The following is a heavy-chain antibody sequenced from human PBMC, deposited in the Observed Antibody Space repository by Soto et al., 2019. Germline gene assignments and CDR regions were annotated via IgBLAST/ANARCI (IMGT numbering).Heavy chain of an antibody. V-gene: IGHV1-69*18. CDR1: GGAFNNYA. CDR2: FDPVFPSV. Sequence: QVQLVQSGAEVQRPGSSVKVSCKASGGAFNNYAIYWVRQAPGQGLEWLGTFDPVFPSVYYAPRFQGRLTVTADGSTDKVYMMSTSLKSEDTAVYYCAREMPSTAAAYFYYGLNVWGQGPSVPVSS. J-gene: IGHJ6*02. CDR3: AREMPSTAAAYFYYGLNV. D-gene: IGHD6-13*01.